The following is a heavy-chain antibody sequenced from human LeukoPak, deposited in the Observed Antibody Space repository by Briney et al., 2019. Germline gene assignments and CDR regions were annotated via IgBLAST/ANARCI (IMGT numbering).Heavy chain of an antibody. CDR3: ASARALTGPNYYYYYGMDV. J-gene: IGHJ6*02. Sequence: GASVKVSCKASGGTFSSYAISWVRQAPGQGLEWMGGIIPIFGTANYAQKFHGRVTITADESTSTAYMELSSLRSEDTAVYYCASARALTGPNYYYYYGMDVWGQGTTVTVSS. D-gene: IGHD3-9*01. CDR1: GGTFSSYA. CDR2: IIPIFGTA. V-gene: IGHV1-69*13.